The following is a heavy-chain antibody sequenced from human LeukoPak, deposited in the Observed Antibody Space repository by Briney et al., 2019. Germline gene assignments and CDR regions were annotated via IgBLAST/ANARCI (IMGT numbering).Heavy chain of an antibody. D-gene: IGHD6-19*01. CDR2: ISWNSGSI. Sequence: GGSLRLPCAASGFTFDDYAMHWVRQAPGKGLEWVSGISWNSGSIGYADSVKGRFTISRDNAKNSLYLQMNSLRAEDTALYYCAKGGKQWLTYYFDYWGQGTLVTVSS. CDR1: GFTFDDYA. J-gene: IGHJ4*02. V-gene: IGHV3-9*01. CDR3: AKGGKQWLTYYFDY.